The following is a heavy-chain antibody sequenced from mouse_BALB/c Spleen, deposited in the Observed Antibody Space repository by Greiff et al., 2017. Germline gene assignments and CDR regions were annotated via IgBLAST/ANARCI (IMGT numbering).Heavy chain of an antibody. D-gene: IGHD1-1*01. Sequence: EVQLQQSGTVLARPGASVKMSCKASGYTFTSYWMHWVKQRPGQGLEWIGAIYPGNSDTSYNQKFKGKAKLTAVTSTSTAYMELSSLTNEDSAVYYCTRNPSFTTVVAFDYWGQGTTLTVSS. J-gene: IGHJ2*01. V-gene: IGHV1-5*01. CDR2: IYPGNSDT. CDR1: GYTFTSYW. CDR3: TRNPSFTTVVAFDY.